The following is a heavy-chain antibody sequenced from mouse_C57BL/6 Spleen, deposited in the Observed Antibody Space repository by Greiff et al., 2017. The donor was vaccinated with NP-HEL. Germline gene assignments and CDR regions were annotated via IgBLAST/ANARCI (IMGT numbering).Heavy chain of an antibody. J-gene: IGHJ1*03. CDR1: GYTLTSYW. CDR2: IYPGSGST. CDR3: AKRHYGSSYRYFDV. D-gene: IGHD1-1*01. V-gene: IGHV1-55*01. Sequence: VKLQQPGAELVKPGASVKMSCKASGYTLTSYWITWVKQRPGQGLEWIGDIYPGSGSTNYNEKFKSKATLTVDTSSSTAYIQLSSLTSEDSAVYYCAKRHYGSSYRYFDVWGTGTTVTVSS.